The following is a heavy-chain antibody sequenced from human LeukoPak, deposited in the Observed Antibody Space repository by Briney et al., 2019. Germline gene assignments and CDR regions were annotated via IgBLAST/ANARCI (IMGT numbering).Heavy chain of an antibody. J-gene: IGHJ4*02. CDR2: IYTSGST. D-gene: IGHD3-16*02. CDR3: VASLWGSYRY. Sequence: PSETLSLTCTVSGGSISSGSYYWSWIRQPAGKGLEWIGRIYTSGSTNYNPSLKSRVTISVDTSKNQFSLKLSSVTAADTAVYYCVASLWGSYRYWGQGTLVTVSS. CDR1: GGSISSGSYY. V-gene: IGHV4-61*02.